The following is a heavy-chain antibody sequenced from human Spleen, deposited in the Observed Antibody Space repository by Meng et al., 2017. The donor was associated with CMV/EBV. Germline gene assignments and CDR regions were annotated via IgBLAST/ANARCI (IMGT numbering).Heavy chain of an antibody. Sequence: GESLKISCAASGFSFSSYTMNWVRQAPGKGLEWVSYISSSGATIYYTDSVKGRFTISRDNANDSLYLEMNSLRAEDTATYYCAKVDYYHGIEVWGQGTTVTVSS. CDR1: GFSFSSYT. CDR3: AKVDYYHGIEV. CDR2: ISSSGATI. V-gene: IGHV3-48*03. J-gene: IGHJ6*02.